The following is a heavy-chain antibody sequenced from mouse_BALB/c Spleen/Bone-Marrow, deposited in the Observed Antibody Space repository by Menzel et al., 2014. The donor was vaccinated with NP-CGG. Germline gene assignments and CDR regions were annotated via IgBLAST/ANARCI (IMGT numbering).Heavy chain of an antibody. CDR2: IDPANGNT. J-gene: IGHJ3*01. V-gene: IGHV14-3*02. Sequence: EVQLQESGAELGKPGASVKLSCTASGFNIKDTYMHWVKQRPEQGLEWIGRIDPANGNTKYDPKFQGKATITADTSSNTAYLQLSSLTSEDTAVYYCANYYYGSSLFAYWGQGTLVTVSA. D-gene: IGHD1-1*01. CDR1: GFNIKDTY. CDR3: ANYYYGSSLFAY.